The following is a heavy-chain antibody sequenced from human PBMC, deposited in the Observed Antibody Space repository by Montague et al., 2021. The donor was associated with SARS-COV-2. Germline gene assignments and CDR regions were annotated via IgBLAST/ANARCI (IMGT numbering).Heavy chain of an antibody. V-gene: IGHV4-59*01. J-gene: IGHJ4*02. D-gene: IGHD1-1*01. CDR1: GDSIRSYY. CDR2: IYYSGIT. CDR3: ARVRLTGTTAPYFDY. Sequence: SETLSLTCTVPGDSIRSYYWSWIRQPPGKGLEWIGNIYYSGITXXXPSXXXRVTTSIDTSKNQFSLRLSSVTAADTAVYYCARVRLTGTTAPYFDYWGQGTLVTVSS.